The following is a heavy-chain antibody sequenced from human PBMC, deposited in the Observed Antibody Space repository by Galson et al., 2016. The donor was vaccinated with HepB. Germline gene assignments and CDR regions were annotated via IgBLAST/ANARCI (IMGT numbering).Heavy chain of an antibody. Sequence: SLRLSCAASGFTFNFYLMSLVRQAPGKGLEWVANINQDGSEKSYMDSVKGRFTISRDNATNSLYLQMNSLRAEDTAVYYCAKNFGDYVGDTFDMWGQGTMVTVSS. CDR1: GFTFNFYL. V-gene: IGHV3-7*01. J-gene: IGHJ3*02. CDR3: AKNFGDYVGDTFDM. CDR2: INQDGSEK. D-gene: IGHD4-17*01.